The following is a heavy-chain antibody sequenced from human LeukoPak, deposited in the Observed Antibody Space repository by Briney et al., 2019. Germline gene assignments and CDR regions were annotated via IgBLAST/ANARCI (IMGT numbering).Heavy chain of an antibody. CDR2: ISASGGST. Sequence: PGGSLRLSCAASGFTFSSSAMSWVRQVPGKGLGWVSGISASGGSTSYADSVRGRFTISRDNSKNTLYLQMNNLRVEDTAVYYCTRFGTVTPYYFDYWGQGTLVTVSS. D-gene: IGHD4-17*01. J-gene: IGHJ4*02. V-gene: IGHV3-23*01. CDR3: TRFGTVTPYYFDY. CDR1: GFTFSSSA.